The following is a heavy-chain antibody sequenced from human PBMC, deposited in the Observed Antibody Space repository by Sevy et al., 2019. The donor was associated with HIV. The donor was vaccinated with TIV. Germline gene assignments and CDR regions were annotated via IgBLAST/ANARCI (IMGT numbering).Heavy chain of an antibody. CDR2: IFKSGDVT. D-gene: IGHD3-22*01. V-gene: IGHV3-23*01. CDR3: AGARYDSSGSFDAFDI. J-gene: IGHJ3*02. Sequence: GGSLRLSCVASGFTLRTYAMNWVRQAPGKGLKWVSTIFKSGDVTYYADSVKGRFTIARDNSKNTVYLHMNSLRAEDTALYICAGARYDSSGSFDAFDIWGQGTMVTVSS. CDR1: GFTLRTYA.